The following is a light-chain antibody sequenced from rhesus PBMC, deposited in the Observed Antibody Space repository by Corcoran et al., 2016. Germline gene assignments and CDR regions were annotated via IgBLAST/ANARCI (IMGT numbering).Light chain of an antibody. CDR2: KAS. J-gene: IGKJ4*01. Sequence: DIQMTQSPSSLSASVGDTVTITCRASQSISSWLDWYQQKPGKAPMLLIYKASSLQSGVPSRFSGSGSGTGFTLTISSLQTEDFATYYCLQYSSSPLAFSGGTKVEIK. CDR3: LQYSSSPLA. V-gene: IGKV1-22*01. CDR1: QSISSW.